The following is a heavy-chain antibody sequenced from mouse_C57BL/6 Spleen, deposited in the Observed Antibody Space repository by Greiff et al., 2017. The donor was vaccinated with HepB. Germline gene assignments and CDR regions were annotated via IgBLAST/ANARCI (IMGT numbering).Heavy chain of an antibody. V-gene: IGHV1-82*01. Sequence: QVQLQQSGPELVKPGASVKISCKASGYAFSSSWMNWVKQRPGKGLEWIGRIYPGDGDTNYNGKFKGKATLTADKSSSTAYMQLSSLTSEDSAVYFCARDDYDAKDYWGQGTSVTVSS. CDR3: ARDDYDAKDY. CDR1: GYAFSSSW. CDR2: IYPGDGDT. J-gene: IGHJ4*01.